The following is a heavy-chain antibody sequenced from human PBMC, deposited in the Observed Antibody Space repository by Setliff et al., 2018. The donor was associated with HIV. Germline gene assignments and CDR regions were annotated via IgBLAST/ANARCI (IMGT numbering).Heavy chain of an antibody. J-gene: IGHJ4*02. CDR3: TTGGGSSWPPY. Sequence: LSCEASGFTFSSYGMSWVRQAPGKGLEWVSSTSPSGATTHYGDSVKGRFTVSRDNSRSTLYLQMNSLKTEDTAVYYCTTGGGSSWPPYWGQGTLVTVSS. CDR2: TSPSGATT. D-gene: IGHD6-13*01. V-gene: IGHV3-23*01. CDR1: GFTFSSYG.